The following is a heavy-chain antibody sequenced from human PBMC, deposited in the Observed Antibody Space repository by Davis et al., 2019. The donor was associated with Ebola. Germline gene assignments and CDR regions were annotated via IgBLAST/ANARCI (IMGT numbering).Heavy chain of an antibody. CDR3: ARDGYYYDSSGYYKGAFDI. Sequence: SETLSLTCTVSGGSISSSSYYWGWIRQPPGKGLEWIGSIYYSGSTYYNPSLKSRVTMSVDTSKNQFSLKLSSVTAADTAVYYCARDGYYYDSSGYYKGAFDIWGQGTMVTVSS. CDR1: GGSISSSSYY. V-gene: IGHV4-39*07. CDR2: IYYSGST. D-gene: IGHD3-22*01. J-gene: IGHJ3*02.